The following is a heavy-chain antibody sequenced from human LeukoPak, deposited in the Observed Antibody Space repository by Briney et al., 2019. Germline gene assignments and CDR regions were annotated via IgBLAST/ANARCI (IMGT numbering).Heavy chain of an antibody. CDR3: ARGLQENLAWLQAFSAFDI. J-gene: IGHJ3*02. V-gene: IGHV1-18*01. CDR1: GYTFRQYS. D-gene: IGHD6-19*01. Sequence: ASVKVSCKASGYTFRQYSISWVRQAPGQGLEWMGWISAYNGNTNYAQKLQGRVTMTTDTSTSTAYMELRSLRSDDTAVYYCARGLQENLAWLQAFSAFDIWGQGTMVTVSS. CDR2: ISAYNGNT.